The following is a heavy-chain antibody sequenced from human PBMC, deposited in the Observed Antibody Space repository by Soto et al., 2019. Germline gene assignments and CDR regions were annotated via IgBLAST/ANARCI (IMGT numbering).Heavy chain of an antibody. CDR1: GFTFSSYS. CDR3: AREQTTVGELDY. D-gene: IGHD4-4*01. Sequence: GGSLRLSCAASGFTFSSYSMNWVRQAPGKGLEWVSYISSSSSTIYYADSGKGRITISRDNAKKSLYLQMTSLSAEDTAVYYCAREQTTVGELDYWGQGTLVTVSS. J-gene: IGHJ4*02. V-gene: IGHV3-48*01. CDR2: ISSSSSTI.